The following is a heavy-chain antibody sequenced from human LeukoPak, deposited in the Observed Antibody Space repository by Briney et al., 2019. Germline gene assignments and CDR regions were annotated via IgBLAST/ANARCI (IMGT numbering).Heavy chain of an antibody. CDR1: AFTSDEYA. D-gene: IGHD3-22*01. CDR3: AKESPYDSSGYSFDY. J-gene: IGHJ4*02. V-gene: IGHV3-43*02. CDR2: ISGDGGST. Sequence: GGSLRLSCVAFAFTSDEYAMHWVRQAPGKGLEWVSLISGDGGSTYYADSVKGRFTISRDNSKNSLYLQMNSLRTKDTALYYCAKESPYDSSGYSFDYWGQGTLVTVSS.